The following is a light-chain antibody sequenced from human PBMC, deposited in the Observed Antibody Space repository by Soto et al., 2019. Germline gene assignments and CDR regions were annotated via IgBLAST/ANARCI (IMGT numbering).Light chain of an antibody. CDR1: QSISSR. Sequence: DIQMTQSPSTLSASVGDRVTITCRASQSISSRLAWYQQKPGKAPKLLIYDASSLESGVTSRFSGSGSGTEFTLTSSSLQTDDFATYYCQQYNSYLLTFGGGTKVEIK. J-gene: IGKJ4*01. CDR2: DAS. V-gene: IGKV1-5*01. CDR3: QQYNSYLLT.